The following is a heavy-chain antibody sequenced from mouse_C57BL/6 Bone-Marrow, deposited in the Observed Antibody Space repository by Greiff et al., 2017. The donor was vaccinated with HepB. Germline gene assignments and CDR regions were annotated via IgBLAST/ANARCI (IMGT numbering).Heavy chain of an antibody. J-gene: IGHJ4*01. CDR1: GFSLTSYG. Sequence: VQLQQSGPGLVQPSQSLSITCTVSGFSLTSYGVHWVRQSPGKGLEWLGVIWRGGSTDYNAAFMSRLSITKDNSKSQVFFKMNSLQADDTAIYYCAKNRDYYGRGGAMDYWGQGTSVTVSS. CDR2: IWRGGST. V-gene: IGHV2-5*01. D-gene: IGHD1-1*01. CDR3: AKNRDYYGRGGAMDY.